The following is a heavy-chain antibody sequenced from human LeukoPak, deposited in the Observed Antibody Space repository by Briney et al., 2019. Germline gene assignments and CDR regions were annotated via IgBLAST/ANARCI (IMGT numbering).Heavy chain of an antibody. V-gene: IGHV4-34*01. CDR2: INHSGST. CDR1: GGSFSGYY. J-gene: IGHJ4*02. D-gene: IGHD2-21*01. CDR3: ARGVFPDY. Sequence: SETLSLTCAVYGGSFSGYYWSWIRQPLGKGLEWIGEINHSGSTNYNPSLKSRVTISVDTSKNQFSLKLSSVTAADTAVYYCARGVFPDYWGQGTLVTVSS.